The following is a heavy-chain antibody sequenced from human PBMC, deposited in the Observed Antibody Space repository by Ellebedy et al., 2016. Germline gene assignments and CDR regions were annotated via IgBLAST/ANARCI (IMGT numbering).Heavy chain of an antibody. J-gene: IGHJ4*02. CDR2: IYYTGTT. Sequence: SETLSLTCIVSGGSISRYYWSWIRQPPGRGLEWIGNIYYTGTTNYNPSLQSRVPISLDTSKHQFSLRLTSVTAADTAVYYCARIGGVSLGERPIDYWGQGTLVTVSS. V-gene: IGHV4-59*01. CDR3: ARIGGVSLGERPIDY. CDR1: GGSISRYY. D-gene: IGHD3-10*01.